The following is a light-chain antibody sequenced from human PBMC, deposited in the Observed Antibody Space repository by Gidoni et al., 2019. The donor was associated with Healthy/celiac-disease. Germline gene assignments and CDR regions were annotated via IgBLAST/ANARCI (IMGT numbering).Light chain of an antibody. CDR2: GAS. V-gene: IGKV3-15*01. Sequence: ELLMTKSQATLSVSPGERANLACTASQSISSNLAWYQQNPGQARRLLIYGASTRATGIPARSSGSGYGTEFTLIISSLKSEDSAVYYCQQYNNCPPTWTFGEGTKVEIK. CDR1: QSISSN. J-gene: IGKJ1*01. CDR3: QQYNNCPPTWT.